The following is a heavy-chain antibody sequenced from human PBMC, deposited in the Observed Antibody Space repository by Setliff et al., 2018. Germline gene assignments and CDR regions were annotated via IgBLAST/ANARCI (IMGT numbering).Heavy chain of an antibody. CDR3: ARKMRMSGRGHWYFDV. V-gene: IGHV4-31*03. Sequence: PSETLSLTCTASDGSIRSGDHYWNWIRQHPGRGLEWLRYIWKSVSTFYNPSLTSRITMSVDTSRNLFSMELASVTAADTAIYYCARKMRMSGRGHWYFDVWGRGTLVTVSS. CDR1: DGSIRSGDHY. CDR2: IWKSVST. J-gene: IGHJ2*01.